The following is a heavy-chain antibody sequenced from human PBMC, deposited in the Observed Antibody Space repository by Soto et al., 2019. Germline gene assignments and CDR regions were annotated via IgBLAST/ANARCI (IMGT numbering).Heavy chain of an antibody. Sequence: EVQLLESGGDVVRPGGALRLSCAASGFTFSSYAMGWVRQAPGKGLEWVAGVSRAGTYTFYADSVRGRFSISRDNSRDTVDLYMNALRADDTAVYFCVKYTVTEDLGESWGQGTLVSVSS. CDR1: GFTFSSYA. CDR3: VKYTVTEDLGES. V-gene: IGHV3-23*01. CDR2: VSRAGTYT. J-gene: IGHJ5*02. D-gene: IGHD3-16*01.